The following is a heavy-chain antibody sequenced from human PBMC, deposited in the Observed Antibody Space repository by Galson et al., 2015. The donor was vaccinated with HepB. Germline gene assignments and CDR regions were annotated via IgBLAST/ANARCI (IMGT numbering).Heavy chain of an antibody. CDR1: GGTFSSYA. J-gene: IGHJ6*02. D-gene: IGHD4-17*01. V-gene: IGHV1-69*13. CDR2: IIPIFGTA. CDR3: ARPRLTSDYYYYYGMDV. Sequence: SVKVSCKASGGTFSSYAISWVRQAPGQGLEWMGGIIPIFGTANYAQKFQGRVTITADESTSTAYMELSSLRSEDTAVYYCARPRLTSDYYYYYGMDVWGQGTTVTVSS.